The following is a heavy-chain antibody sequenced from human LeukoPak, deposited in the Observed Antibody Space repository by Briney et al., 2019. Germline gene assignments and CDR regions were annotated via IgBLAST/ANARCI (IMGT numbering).Heavy chain of an antibody. J-gene: IGHJ5*02. CDR2: ISYDGSIK. V-gene: IGHV3-30-3*01. CDR1: GFTFSAHS. CDR3: SRNPEREYWFDP. Sequence: GGSLRLSCAASGFTFSAHSMHWVRQPPGKGLEWVAFISYDGSIKFYADSLKGRFTISRGNSKKTLYLQINSLRAEDTAVYFCSRNPEREYWFDPWGQGTLVTVSS.